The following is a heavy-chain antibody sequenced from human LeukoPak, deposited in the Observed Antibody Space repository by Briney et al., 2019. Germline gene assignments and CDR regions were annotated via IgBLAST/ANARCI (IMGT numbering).Heavy chain of an antibody. CDR1: GFTFRSYW. CDR2: VIRDGSFT. CDR3: VRDGDDFNFDY. Sequence: GGFLRLSCAASGFTFRSYWMHWVRQAPGKGLEWVSRVIRDGSFTNYADSVKGRFTISRDNAKNTLYLQMSSLRAEDTAVYFCVRDGDDFNFDYWGQGSLVTVSS. D-gene: IGHD5-24*01. J-gene: IGHJ4*02. V-gene: IGHV3-74*01.